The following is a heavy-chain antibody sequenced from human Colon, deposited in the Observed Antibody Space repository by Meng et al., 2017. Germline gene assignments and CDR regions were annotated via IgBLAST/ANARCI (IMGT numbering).Heavy chain of an antibody. CDR1: GGSTSGSTNS. J-gene: IGHJ4*02. CDR3: ATGGHLDYFNY. Sequence: QLQLQESGPGLVKPSETLSLTCTVSGGSTSGSTNSWGWIRQPPGKGLEWIGGLSYTGRTYYNPSLKSRVTISEDTSKNQFSLKLSPVTAADTAVYFCATGGHLDYFNYWGQGTLVTVSS. CDR2: LSYTGRT. D-gene: IGHD4-23*01. V-gene: IGHV4-39*01.